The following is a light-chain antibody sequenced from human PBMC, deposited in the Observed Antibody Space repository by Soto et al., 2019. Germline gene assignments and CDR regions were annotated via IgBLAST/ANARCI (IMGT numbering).Light chain of an antibody. CDR2: DVS. J-gene: IGLJ2*01. Sequence: QSALTQPRSVSGSLGQSLTISCTGASSDVGSYTYVSWYQQYPGMAPKLLIYDVSQRPSGVPDRFSGSKSGNTASLTISGLQAADEADYHCCSYAGSNILVFGGGTKLTVL. CDR1: SSDVGSYTY. CDR3: CSYAGSNILV. V-gene: IGLV2-11*01.